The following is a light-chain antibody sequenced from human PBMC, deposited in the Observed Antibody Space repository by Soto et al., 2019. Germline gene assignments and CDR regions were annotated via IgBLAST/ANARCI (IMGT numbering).Light chain of an antibody. CDR1: QSVSSS. Sequence: EIVVTQSPATLSVSPGERVTLSCRASQSVSSSLAWYQQRPGQAPRLLIYDTSTRAAGISARFSGSGSGTEFTLTISSLQSEDFEVYDCQQYIDWPPGTFGQGTAVDIK. CDR3: QQYIDWPPGT. CDR2: DTS. J-gene: IGKJ1*01. V-gene: IGKV3-15*01.